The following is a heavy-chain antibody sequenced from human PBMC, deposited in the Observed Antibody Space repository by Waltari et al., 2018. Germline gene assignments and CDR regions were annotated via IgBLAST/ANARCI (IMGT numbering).Heavy chain of an antibody. V-gene: IGHV3-7*03. Sequence: EVQLVESGGGLVQPGGSLRRSCAASGFTFSSSWMSWVRQAPGKGLEWVANIKQDGSEKYYVDSVKGRFTISRDNAKNSLYLQMNSLRAEDTAVYYCARDGLMDVWGQGTTVTVSS. D-gene: IGHD3-10*01. CDR3: ARDGLMDV. J-gene: IGHJ6*02. CDR2: IKQDGSEK. CDR1: GFTFSSSW.